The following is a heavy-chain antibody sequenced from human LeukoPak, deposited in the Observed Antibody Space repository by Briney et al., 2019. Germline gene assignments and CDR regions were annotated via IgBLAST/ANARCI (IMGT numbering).Heavy chain of an antibody. J-gene: IGHJ4*02. V-gene: IGHV1-69*01. CDR3: ARDGVGAIYFDY. Sequence: SVKVSCKASGGTFSSYAISWVRQAPGQGLEWMGGIIPIFGTANYAQKFQGRVTITADESTSTAYMELSSLRSEDTAVYYCARDGVGAIYFDYWGQGTLVTVSS. CDR1: GGTFSSYA. CDR2: IIPIFGTA. D-gene: IGHD1-26*01.